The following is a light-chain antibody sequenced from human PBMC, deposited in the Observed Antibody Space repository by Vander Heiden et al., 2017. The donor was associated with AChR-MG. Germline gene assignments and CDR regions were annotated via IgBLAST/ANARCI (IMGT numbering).Light chain of an antibody. CDR1: QSVSSY. CDR2: GAS. J-gene: IGKJ2*01. CDR3: QQYNNWPPST. V-gene: IGKV3-15*01. Sequence: EIVITDSTAPLSVSPGERATLSCRASQSVSSYLAWYQQKPGQVPRLLIYGASNRATGIPARFSGSGSGTEFTLTISSLQSEDFAVYYCQQYNNWPPSTFGQGTKLEIK.